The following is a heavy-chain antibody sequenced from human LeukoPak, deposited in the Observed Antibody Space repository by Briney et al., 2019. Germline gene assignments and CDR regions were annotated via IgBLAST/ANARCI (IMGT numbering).Heavy chain of an antibody. CDR3: VRGSLASGVVVYYYYYLDV. Sequence: GGSLRLSCAASGFNYSSYTMNWVRQAPGMELEWLSYISASRDITYYADSVKGRFTISRDNAKNSLYLQINSLRAEDTAVYYCVRGSLASGVVVYYYYYLDVWGKGTTVTVSS. J-gene: IGHJ6*03. D-gene: IGHD3-3*01. CDR1: GFNYSSYT. V-gene: IGHV3-48*01. CDR2: ISASRDIT.